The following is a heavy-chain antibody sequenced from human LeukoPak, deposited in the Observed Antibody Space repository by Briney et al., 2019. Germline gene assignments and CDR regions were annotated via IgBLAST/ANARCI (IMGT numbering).Heavy chain of an antibody. CDR1: GYTFTSYG. V-gene: IGHV1-18*01. CDR3: ARTAYYYDSSGPKPLYYYYYMDV. Sequence: ASVKVSCKASGYTFTSYGISWVRQAPGQGLEWMGWISAYNGNTNYAQKLQGRVTMTTDTSTSTAYMELRSLRSDDTAVYYCARTAYYYDSSGPKPLYYYYYMDVWGKGTTVTISS. J-gene: IGHJ6*03. D-gene: IGHD3-22*01. CDR2: ISAYNGNT.